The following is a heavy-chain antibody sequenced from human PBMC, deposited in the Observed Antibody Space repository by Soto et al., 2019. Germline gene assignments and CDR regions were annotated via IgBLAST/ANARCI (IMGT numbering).Heavy chain of an antibody. CDR1: GFALGHNY. CDR2: ISTSGSPA. Sequence: QVHLVESGGGLFKPGGSLRPSFPVSGFALGHNYLTWIRQAPGKGLEWLSYISTSGSPAYYADSVKGRFTISTDNAKKSLYLQMDSLRAEDTGVYYCATGGIYYEAWGQGTLVTVSS. CDR3: ATGGIYYEA. D-gene: IGHD1-26*01. V-gene: IGHV3-11*01. J-gene: IGHJ5*02.